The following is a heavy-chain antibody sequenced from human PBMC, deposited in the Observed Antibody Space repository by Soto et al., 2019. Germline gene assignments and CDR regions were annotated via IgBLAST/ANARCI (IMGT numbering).Heavy chain of an antibody. CDR1: GGSFSGYY. Sequence: QVQLQQWGAGLLKPSETLSLTCAVYGGSFSGYYWSWIRQPPGKGLEWIGEINHSGSTNYNPSLKSRVTXSXXTSKNQFSLKLSSVTAADTAVYYCARGRRDGSLDYWGQGTLVTVSS. J-gene: IGHJ4*02. CDR3: ARGRRDGSLDY. V-gene: IGHV4-34*01. CDR2: INHSGST. D-gene: IGHD5-12*01.